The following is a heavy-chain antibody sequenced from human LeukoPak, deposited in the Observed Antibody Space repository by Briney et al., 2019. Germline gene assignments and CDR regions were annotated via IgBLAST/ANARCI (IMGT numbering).Heavy chain of an antibody. D-gene: IGHD4-17*01. CDR3: ARGRDYGFDY. J-gene: IGHJ4*02. V-gene: IGHV4-34*01. Sequence: ASETLSLTCAVYGGSFSGYYWSWIRQPPGKGLEWIGEINHSGSTNYNPSLKGRVTISVDTSKNQFSLKLSTVTAADTAVYYCARGRDYGFDYWGQGTLVTVSS. CDR1: GGSFSGYY. CDR2: INHSGST.